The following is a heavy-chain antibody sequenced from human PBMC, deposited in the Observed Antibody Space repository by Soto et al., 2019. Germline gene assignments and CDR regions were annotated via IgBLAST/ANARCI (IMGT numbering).Heavy chain of an antibody. Sequence: GGSLRLSCAASGFTFRRYAMHWFRQAPGKGGEWVAVISFNGDEKYYADSVKGRFSISRDNSKDTLSLQMNSLRIDDTALYFCAREDWSAYHQAFWGQGARGTVSS. V-gene: IGHV3-30*03. CDR3: AREDWSAYHQAF. J-gene: IGHJ4*02. CDR1: GFTFRRYA. CDR2: ISFNGDEK. D-gene: IGHD3-3*01.